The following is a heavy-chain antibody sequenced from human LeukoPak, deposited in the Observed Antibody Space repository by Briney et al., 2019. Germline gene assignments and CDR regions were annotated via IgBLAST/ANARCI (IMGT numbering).Heavy chain of an antibody. D-gene: IGHD3-3*01. J-gene: IGHJ4*02. V-gene: IGHV4-39*07. CDR3: ARGTSWSGYDY. CDR2: IYYSGST. CDR1: GGSISSSSYY. Sequence: SETLSLTCTVSGGSISSSSYYWGWIRQPPGRGLEWIGSIYYSGSTYYNPSLKSRVTISVDTSKNQFSLKLSSVTAADTAVYYCARGTSWSGYDYWGQGTLVTVSS.